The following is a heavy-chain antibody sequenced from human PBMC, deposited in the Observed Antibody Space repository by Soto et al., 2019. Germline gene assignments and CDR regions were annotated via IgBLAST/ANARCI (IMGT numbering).Heavy chain of an antibody. D-gene: IGHD3-22*01. CDR3: AKKGPRYYYDSSGIDY. Sequence: GGSLRLSCAASGFTFSSYAMSWVRQAPGKGLEWVSAISGSGGSTYYADSVKGRFTISRDNSKNTLYLQMNSLRAEDTAVYYCAKKGPRYYYDSSGIDYWGQGTLVTVSS. J-gene: IGHJ4*02. CDR1: GFTFSSYA. CDR2: ISGSGGST. V-gene: IGHV3-23*01.